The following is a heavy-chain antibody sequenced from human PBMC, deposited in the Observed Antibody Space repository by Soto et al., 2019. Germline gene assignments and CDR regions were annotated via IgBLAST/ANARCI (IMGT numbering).Heavy chain of an antibody. CDR1: GGSFSSYA. CDR3: ASRGYYGSGSKQYYFDY. V-gene: IGHV1-69*13. D-gene: IGHD3-10*01. Sequence: GASVKVSCKASGGSFSSYAISWVRQAPGQGLEWMGGIIPIFGTANYAQKFQGRVTITADESTSTAYMELSSLRSEDTAVYYCASRGYYGSGSKQYYFDYWGQGTLVTVSS. CDR2: IIPIFGTA. J-gene: IGHJ4*02.